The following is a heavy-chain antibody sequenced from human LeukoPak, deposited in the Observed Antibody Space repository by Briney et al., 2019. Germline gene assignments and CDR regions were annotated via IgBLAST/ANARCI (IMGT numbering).Heavy chain of an antibody. D-gene: IGHD2-2*01. V-gene: IGHV3-48*03. J-gene: IGHJ3*02. CDR3: VRGGYCTSTICYSLNAFDI. CDR1: GFTFSGYE. Sequence: GGSLRLSCAASGFTFSGYEMNWVRQAPGKGLEWVSYITSSGRTRYCADSVKGRFTLSRDDANNSLYLQMNSLRAEDTAVYYCVRGGYCTSTICYSLNAFDIWGQGTTVTVSS. CDR2: ITSSGRTR.